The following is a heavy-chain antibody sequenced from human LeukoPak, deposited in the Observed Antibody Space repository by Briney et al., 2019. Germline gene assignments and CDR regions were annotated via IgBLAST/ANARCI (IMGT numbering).Heavy chain of an antibody. D-gene: IGHD3-22*01. J-gene: IGHJ4*02. CDR2: INHSGST. CDR1: GGSFSGYY. CDR3: ARDSWLSMGKFDY. Sequence: SETLSLTCAVYGGSFSGYYWSWIRQPPGKGLEWIGEINHSGSTNYNPSLKSRVTISVDTSKNQFSLKLSSVTAADTAVYYCARDSWLSMGKFDYWGQGTLVTVSS. V-gene: IGHV4-34*01.